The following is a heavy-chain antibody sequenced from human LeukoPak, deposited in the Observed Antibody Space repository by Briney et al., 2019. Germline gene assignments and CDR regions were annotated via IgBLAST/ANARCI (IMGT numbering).Heavy chain of an antibody. V-gene: IGHV4-34*01. Sequence: SETLSLTCAVYDGSFSGYSWSWIRQPPGKGLEWIGEINHIRSTNYNPSLKSRVTISVDTSKNQFSLKLSSVTAADTAVYYCARVTGYMIEDYFDYWGQGTLVTVSS. CDR2: INHIRST. CDR1: DGSFSGYS. D-gene: IGHD3-22*01. J-gene: IGHJ4*02. CDR3: ARVTGYMIEDYFDY.